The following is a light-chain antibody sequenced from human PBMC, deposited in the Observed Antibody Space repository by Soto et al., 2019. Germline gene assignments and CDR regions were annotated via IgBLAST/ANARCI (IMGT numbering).Light chain of an antibody. CDR1: QSISSSF. CDR3: QQYDTSPT. V-gene: IGKV3-20*01. CDR2: GAS. Sequence: EIVLTQSPGTLSLSPGERATLSCRASQSISSSFLAWYQQNPGQAPRLLIYGASSRATGIPDRFSGSESGTDFTLTISRLEPEDFAVYYCQQYDTSPTFGPGTKVDIK. J-gene: IGKJ3*01.